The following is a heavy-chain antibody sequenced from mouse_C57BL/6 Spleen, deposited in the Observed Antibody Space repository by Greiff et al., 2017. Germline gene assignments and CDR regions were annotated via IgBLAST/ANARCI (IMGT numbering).Heavy chain of an antibody. Sequence: EVKLMESGPGLVKPSQSLSLTCSVTGYSITSGYYWNWIRQFPGNKLEWMGYISYDGSNNYNPSLKNRISITRDTSKNQFFLKLNSVTTEDTATYYCASGGPFYFDYWGQGTTLTVSS. D-gene: IGHD3-3*01. V-gene: IGHV3-6*01. J-gene: IGHJ2*01. CDR3: ASGGPFYFDY. CDR2: ISYDGSN. CDR1: GYSITSGYY.